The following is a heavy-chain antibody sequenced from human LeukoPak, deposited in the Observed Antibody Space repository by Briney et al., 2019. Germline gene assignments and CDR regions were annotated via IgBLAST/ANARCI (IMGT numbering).Heavy chain of an antibody. D-gene: IGHD1-26*01. Sequence: SGGSLRLSCAASGFTFSTYAMHWVRQAPGKGLEWVAAISYDGSNKNYADSVKGRFTISRDNSKNTLYLQMNSLRAEDTAVYYCAHLAKELLNYWGQGTLVTVSS. J-gene: IGHJ4*02. CDR3: AHLAKELLNY. CDR1: GFTFSTYA. CDR2: ISYDGSNK. V-gene: IGHV3-30*04.